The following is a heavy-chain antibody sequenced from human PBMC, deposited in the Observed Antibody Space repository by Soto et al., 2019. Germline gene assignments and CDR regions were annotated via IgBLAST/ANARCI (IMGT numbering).Heavy chain of an antibody. V-gene: IGHV1-3*01. CDR2: INAGNGNT. Sequence: ASVNVSCKASGYTFTSYSMHWVRQAPGQRLEWMGWINAGNGNTKYSQKFQGRVTITRDTSASTAYMELSSLRSEDTAVYYCARELLWFGELFDYWGQGTLVTVSS. D-gene: IGHD3-10*01. J-gene: IGHJ4*02. CDR1: GYTFTSYS. CDR3: ARELLWFGELFDY.